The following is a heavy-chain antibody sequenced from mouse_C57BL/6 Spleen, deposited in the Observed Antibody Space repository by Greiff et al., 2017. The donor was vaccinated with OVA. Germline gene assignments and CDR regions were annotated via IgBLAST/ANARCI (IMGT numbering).Heavy chain of an antibody. V-gene: IGHV1-82*01. CDR1: GYAFSSYW. D-gene: IGHD1-1*01. CDR3: ETVTTVVHYYAMDY. Sequence: QVQLKESGPELVKPGASVKISCKASGYAFSSYWMNWVKQRPGKGLEWIGRIYPGDGDTNYNGKFKGKATLTADTSSSTAYMQLSSLTSEDSAVSVCETVTTVVHYYAMDYWGQGTSLTVSS. CDR2: IYPGDGDT. J-gene: IGHJ4*01.